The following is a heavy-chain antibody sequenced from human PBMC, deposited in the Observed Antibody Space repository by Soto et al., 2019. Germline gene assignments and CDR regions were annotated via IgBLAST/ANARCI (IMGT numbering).Heavy chain of an antibody. CDR3: ARGGGLTATFDY. Sequence: SETLSLSCTVSGGSVSSGSYYWGWIRQPPGKGLEWIAYIYYSGSTNYNPSLKSRVTISEDTSKNQFSLKVSSVTAADTAVYFCARGGGLTATFDYWGQGTLVTVSS. CDR1: GGSVSSGSYY. D-gene: IGHD5-18*01. CDR2: IYYSGST. J-gene: IGHJ4*02. V-gene: IGHV4-61*01.